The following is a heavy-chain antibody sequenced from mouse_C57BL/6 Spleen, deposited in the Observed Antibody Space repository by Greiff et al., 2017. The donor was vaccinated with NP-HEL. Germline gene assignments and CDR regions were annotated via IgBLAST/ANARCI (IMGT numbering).Heavy chain of an antibody. D-gene: IGHD2-3*01. V-gene: IGHV1-50*01. CDR2: IDPYDSST. CDR1: GYTFTSYW. Sequence: VQLQQPGAELVKPGASVKLSCKASGYTFTSYWMQWVKQRPGQGLEWIGEIDPYDSSTNYNQKFKGKATLTVDTSSSTAYMQLSSLTSEDSAVYYCARSSDGYYPDWYFDVWGTGTTVTVSS. J-gene: IGHJ1*03. CDR3: ARSSDGYYPDWYFDV.